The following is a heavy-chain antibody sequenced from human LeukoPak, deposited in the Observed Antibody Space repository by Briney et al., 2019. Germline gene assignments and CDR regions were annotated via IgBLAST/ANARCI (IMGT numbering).Heavy chain of an antibody. D-gene: IGHD5-18*01. Sequence: PSETLSLTCAVYGGSFSGYYWSWIRQPPGKGLEWIGDINHSGSTNYSPSLKSRVTISVDTSKNQFSLKLSSVTAADTAVYYCAREGSGNTAMAAPDYWGQGTLVTVSS. CDR3: AREGSGNTAMAAPDY. J-gene: IGHJ4*02. V-gene: IGHV4-34*01. CDR2: INHSGST. CDR1: GGSFSGYY.